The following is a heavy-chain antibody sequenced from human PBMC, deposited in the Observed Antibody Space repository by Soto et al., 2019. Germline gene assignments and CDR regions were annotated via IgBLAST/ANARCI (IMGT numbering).Heavy chain of an antibody. CDR1: GFTFSSYG. Sequence: PGGSLRLSCAASGFTFSSYGMHWVRQAPGKGLEWVAVISYDGSNKYYADSVKGRFTISRDNSKNTLYLQMNSLRAEDTAVYYCAKILSITMIVVAADAFDIWGQGTMVTVSS. CDR3: AKILSITMIVVAADAFDI. CDR2: ISYDGSNK. J-gene: IGHJ3*02. D-gene: IGHD3-22*01. V-gene: IGHV3-30*18.